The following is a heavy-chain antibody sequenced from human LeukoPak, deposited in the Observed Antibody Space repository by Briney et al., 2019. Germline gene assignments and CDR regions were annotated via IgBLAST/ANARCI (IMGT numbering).Heavy chain of an antibody. Sequence: PGGSLRLSCAASGFTFSEHYMDWVRQAPGKGLERVGRSRDKANNFLTQYAASVKGRFTVSRDDSKKSLFLQMNSLKTEDTAIYFCARVRYCNSTTCRGAFDIWGQGTMVTVSS. D-gene: IGHD2-2*01. V-gene: IGHV3-72*01. CDR3: ARVRYCNSTTCRGAFDI. CDR1: GFTFSEHY. CDR2: SRDKANNFLT. J-gene: IGHJ3*02.